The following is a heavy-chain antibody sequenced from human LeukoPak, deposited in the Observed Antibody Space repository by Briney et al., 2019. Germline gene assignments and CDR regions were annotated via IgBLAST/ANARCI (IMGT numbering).Heavy chain of an antibody. D-gene: IGHD6-19*01. J-gene: IGHJ5*02. CDR3: ARGYSSGWFLGVGWFDP. V-gene: IGHV1-2*02. CDR1: GYTFTGYY. CDR2: INPNSGGT. Sequence: ASVKVSCKASGYTFTGYYMHWVRQAPGQGPEWMGWINPNSGGTNYAQKFQGRVTMTRDTSISTAYMELSSLRSEDTAVYYCARGYSSGWFLGVGWFDPWGQGTLVTVSS.